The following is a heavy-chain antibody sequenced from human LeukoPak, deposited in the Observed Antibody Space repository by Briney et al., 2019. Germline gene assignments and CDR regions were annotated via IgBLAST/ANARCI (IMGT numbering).Heavy chain of an antibody. Sequence: SETLSLTCAVYGGSFSGYYWSWIRQPPGKGLEWIGEINHSGSTNYNPSLKSRVTISVDTSKNQFSLKLSSVTAADTAVYYCARGVDYVWGSYRYTRFDPWGQGTLVTVSS. J-gene: IGHJ5*02. D-gene: IGHD3-16*02. CDR1: GGSFSGYY. CDR2: INHSGST. V-gene: IGHV4-34*01. CDR3: ARGVDYVWGSYRYTRFDP.